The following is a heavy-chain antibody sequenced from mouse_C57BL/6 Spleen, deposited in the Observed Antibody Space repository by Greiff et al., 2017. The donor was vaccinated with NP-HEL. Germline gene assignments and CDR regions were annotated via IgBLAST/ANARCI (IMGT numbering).Heavy chain of an antibody. CDR2: IHPNSGST. CDR1: GYTFTSYW. Sequence: QVQLQQPGAELVKPGASVKLSCKASGYTFTSYWMHWVKQRPGQGLEWIGMIHPNSGSTNYNEKCKSKATLTVDKSSSTAYMQLSSLTSEDSAVDYCARWNYYGSSDVAWFAYWGQGTLVTVSA. V-gene: IGHV1-64*01. J-gene: IGHJ3*01. D-gene: IGHD1-1*01. CDR3: ARWNYYGSSDVAWFAY.